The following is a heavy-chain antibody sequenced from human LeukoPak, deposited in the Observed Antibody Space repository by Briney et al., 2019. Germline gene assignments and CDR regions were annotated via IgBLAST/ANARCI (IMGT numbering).Heavy chain of an antibody. J-gene: IGHJ3*02. CDR1: GVSISTHH. CDR2: IYYSGST. D-gene: IGHD2-2*01. CDR3: ARIPTNAVPAAHNGFDI. Sequence: SETLSLTCNVSGVSISTHHWSWIRQPPGKGLEWIGNIYYSGSTYYNPSLRSRVTISVDTSKNQFSLKLSSVTAADTAVYYCARIPTNAVPAAHNGFDIWGQGTMLTVSS. V-gene: IGHV4-39*01.